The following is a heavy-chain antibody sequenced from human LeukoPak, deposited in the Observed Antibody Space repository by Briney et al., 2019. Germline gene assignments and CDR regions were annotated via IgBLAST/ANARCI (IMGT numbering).Heavy chain of an antibody. Sequence: GASVKVSCKASGYTFTSYGISWVRQAPGQGLEWMGWISAYNGNTNYAQKLQGRVTMTTDTSTSTAYMELRSLRSDDTAVYYCATSHDYGDYGWRFQHWGQGTLVTVSS. V-gene: IGHV1-18*01. CDR3: ATSHDYGDYGWRFQH. D-gene: IGHD4-17*01. J-gene: IGHJ1*01. CDR1: GYTFTSYG. CDR2: ISAYNGNT.